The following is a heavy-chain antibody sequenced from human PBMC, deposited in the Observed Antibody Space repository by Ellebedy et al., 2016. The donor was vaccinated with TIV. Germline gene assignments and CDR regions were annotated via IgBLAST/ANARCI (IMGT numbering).Heavy chain of an antibody. CDR2: INPNSDGT. V-gene: IGHV1-2*02. D-gene: IGHD3-16*02. Sequence: ASVKVSCKASGYTFTGYFLHWVRQAPGQGLEWMGWINPNSDGTHYGQKFQGRVTMTRDMSISTAYMELSRLTSDDTAAYYCARELSGDYFDYWGQGTLLTVSS. CDR1: GYTFTGYF. J-gene: IGHJ4*02. CDR3: ARELSGDYFDY.